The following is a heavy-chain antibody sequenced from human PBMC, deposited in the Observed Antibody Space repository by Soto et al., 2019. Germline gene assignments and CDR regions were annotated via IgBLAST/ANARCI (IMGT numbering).Heavy chain of an antibody. CDR3: AKARCSTTNCYVPDY. D-gene: IGHD2-2*01. Sequence: EVQLLESGGGLVQPGGSLRLSCVASGFTFSTYTMSWVRQAPGKGLEWVSVISGSGGSPSYADSVQGRFSISRDNPKNTLYLQMNSLRGEDTAMYYCAKARCSTTNCYVPDYWGQVTLVTVSS. J-gene: IGHJ4*02. V-gene: IGHV3-23*01. CDR1: GFTFSTYT. CDR2: ISGSGGSP.